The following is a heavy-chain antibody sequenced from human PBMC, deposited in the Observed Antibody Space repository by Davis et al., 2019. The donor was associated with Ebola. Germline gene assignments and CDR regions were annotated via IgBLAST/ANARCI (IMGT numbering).Heavy chain of an antibody. CDR2: TFYNSKWYN. D-gene: IGHD5-18*01. CDR1: GDTVSSIDGA. V-gene: IGHV6-1*01. CDR3: ARGWLRGGMDV. Sequence: HSQTPSLTCDTSGDTVSSIDGAWNWIRQSPSRGLEWLGRTFYNSKWYNDYAVSVKSRITINPDTSKNQFYLQFNSVTPEDTALYYCARGWLRGGMDVWGEGTTVTVSS. J-gene: IGHJ6*04.